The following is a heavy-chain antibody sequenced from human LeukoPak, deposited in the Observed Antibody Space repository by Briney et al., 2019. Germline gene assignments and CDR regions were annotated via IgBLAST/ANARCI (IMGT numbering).Heavy chain of an antibody. CDR2: IYPGHSDT. J-gene: IGHJ4*02. D-gene: IGHD5-24*01. CDR1: VYSFTIYC. Sequence: GESLKISXKGSVYSFTIYCILWVLQMPGKGLEYMGIIYPGHSDTRYSPSFQGQVTISADKSISTAYLQWSRLKASDTAMYYCARGGRDGYNYGDYWGQGTLVTVSS. CDR3: ARGGRDGYNYGDY. V-gene: IGHV5-51*01.